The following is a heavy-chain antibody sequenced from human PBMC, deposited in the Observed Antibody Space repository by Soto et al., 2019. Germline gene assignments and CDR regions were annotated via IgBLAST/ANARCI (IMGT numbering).Heavy chain of an antibody. D-gene: IGHD2-15*01. V-gene: IGHV1-18*01. Sequence: ASVKVSCKASGYTFTSYGISLVRQAPRQGLEWMGWISAYNGNTNYAQKLQGRVTMTTDTSTSTAYMELRSLRSDDTAVYYCARFYAGVVVVAANYAFDYWGQGTLVTVSS. CDR1: GYTFTSYG. CDR2: ISAYNGNT. CDR3: ARFYAGVVVVAANYAFDY. J-gene: IGHJ4*02.